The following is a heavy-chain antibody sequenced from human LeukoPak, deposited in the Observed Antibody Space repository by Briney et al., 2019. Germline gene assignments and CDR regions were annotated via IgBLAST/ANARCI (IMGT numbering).Heavy chain of an antibody. CDR1: GFPFSSHG. Sequence: GGSLRLSCAASGFPFSSHGMSWVRQAPGKGLEWVSGIIGGGGSTYYADSVKGRFTISGDNSNNTLYLQMNSLRSEDTAIYYCAKQTLLVVTAPDGFDYWGQGNLVTVPS. V-gene: IGHV3-23*01. CDR2: IIGGGGST. J-gene: IGHJ4*02. CDR3: AKQTLLVVTAPDGFDY. D-gene: IGHD2-15*01.